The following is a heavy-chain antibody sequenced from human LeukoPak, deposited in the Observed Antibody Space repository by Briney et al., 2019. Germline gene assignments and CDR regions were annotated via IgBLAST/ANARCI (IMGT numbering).Heavy chain of an antibody. D-gene: IGHD2-21*01. CDR2: IYPGDSDT. J-gene: IGHJ3*02. Sequence: GESLKISCRDSGYSFSTYWIGWVRQMPGKGLEWMGIIYPGDSDTRYSPSFQGQVTISADKSISTAYLQWSSLKASDTAMYYCARQRLGRDAFDIWGQGTMVTVSS. CDR3: ARQRLGRDAFDI. CDR1: GYSFSTYW. V-gene: IGHV5-51*01.